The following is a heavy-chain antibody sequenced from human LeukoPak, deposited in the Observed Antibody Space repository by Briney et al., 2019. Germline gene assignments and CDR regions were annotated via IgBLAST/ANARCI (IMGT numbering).Heavy chain of an antibody. J-gene: IGHJ4*02. Sequence: GGSLRLSCAASGFTVSSNYMSWVRQAPGKGLEWVSVIYSGGSTYYADSVKGRFTISRDNSKNTLYLQMNSLRAEDTAVYYCAKYSSSWYQPFDYWGQGTLVTVSS. CDR3: AKYSSSWYQPFDY. CDR1: GFTVSSNY. D-gene: IGHD6-13*01. CDR2: IYSGGST. V-gene: IGHV3-53*01.